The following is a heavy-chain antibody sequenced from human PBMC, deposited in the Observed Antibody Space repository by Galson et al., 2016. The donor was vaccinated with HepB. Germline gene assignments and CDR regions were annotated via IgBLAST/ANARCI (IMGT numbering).Heavy chain of an antibody. CDR1: GFMFSSYS. D-gene: IGHD2-2*01. Sequence: SLRLSCAASGFMFSSYSMNWVRQAPGKGLEWVATINRDGGGKYYVDSVKGRFTISRDNTKNSLHLQMNSLRAEDTAVYYCARGMVVEPQAWGQGTLVTVPS. V-gene: IGHV3-7*03. CDR3: ARGMVVEPQA. CDR2: INRDGGGK. J-gene: IGHJ5*02.